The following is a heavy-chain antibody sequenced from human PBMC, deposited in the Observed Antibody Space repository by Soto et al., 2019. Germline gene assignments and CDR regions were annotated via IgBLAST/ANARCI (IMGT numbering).Heavy chain of an antibody. J-gene: IGHJ4*02. CDR2: ISYDGSNK. V-gene: IGHV3-30*18. CDR1: GFTFSSYG. Sequence: LRLSCAASGFTFSSYGMHWVRQAPGKGLEWVAVISYDGSNKYYADSVKGRFTISRDNSKNTLYLQMNSLRAEDTAVYYCAKDSCSGGSCLDYWGQGTLVTVSS. D-gene: IGHD2-15*01. CDR3: AKDSCSGGSCLDY.